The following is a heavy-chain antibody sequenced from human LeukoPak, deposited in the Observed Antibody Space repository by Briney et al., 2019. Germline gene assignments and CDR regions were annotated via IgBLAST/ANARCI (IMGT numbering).Heavy chain of an antibody. Sequence: HGESLKISCKGSGYSFTSYWIGWVRQMPGKGLEWMGIIDPGDSDTRYSPSFQGQVTMSADTSINTVYLQLHSLKASDTATYYCARQLLNYGGNSPFDHWGQGTLVIVSS. CDR1: GYSFTSYW. D-gene: IGHD4-23*01. CDR2: IDPGDSDT. V-gene: IGHV5-51*01. CDR3: ARQLLNYGGNSPFDH. J-gene: IGHJ4*02.